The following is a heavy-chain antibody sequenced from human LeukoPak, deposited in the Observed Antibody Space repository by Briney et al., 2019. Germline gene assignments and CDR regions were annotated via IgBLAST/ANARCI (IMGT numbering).Heavy chain of an antibody. CDR3: ARDGILGYNIAARRTNWFDP. CDR2: IYTSGST. V-gene: IGHV4-4*07. CDR1: GGSISSHY. Sequence: SETLSLTCTVSGGSISSHYWSWIRQPAGKGLEWIGRIYTSGSTNYNPSLKSRVTMSVDTSKNQFSLKLSSVTAADTAVYYCARDGILGYNIAARRTNWFDPWGQGTLVTVSS. D-gene: IGHD6-6*01. J-gene: IGHJ5*02.